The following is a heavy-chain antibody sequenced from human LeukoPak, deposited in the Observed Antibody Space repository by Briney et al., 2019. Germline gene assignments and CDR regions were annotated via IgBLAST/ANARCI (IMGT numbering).Heavy chain of an antibody. V-gene: IGHV1-2*02. Sequence: ASVKVSRQSSVYTFTGYYMHGVRQPPGQGPEWMGWINPNSGGTNYAQEFQGRVTMTRVTSISTAYMELSRLRSDGTAVYYCAIDYERLVSYYYYYMDVWGKGTTVTVSS. CDR2: INPNSGGT. CDR3: AIDYERLVSYYYYYMDV. J-gene: IGHJ6*03. CDR1: VYTFTGYY. D-gene: IGHD6-19*01.